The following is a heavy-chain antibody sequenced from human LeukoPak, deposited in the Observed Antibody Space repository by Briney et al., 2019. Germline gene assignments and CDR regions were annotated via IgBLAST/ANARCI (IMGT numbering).Heavy chain of an antibody. V-gene: IGHV3-23*01. CDR2: IIGSGGST. CDR3: ATIFTVTTFDY. CDR1: GFTFSSYW. J-gene: IGHJ4*02. Sequence: GGSLRLSCAASGFTFSSYWMNWVRQAPGKGLEWVSAIIGSGGSTYYADSVKGRFTISRDNSKNTLYLQMNSLRAEDTAVYYCATIFTVTTFDYWGQGTLVTVSS. D-gene: IGHD4-17*01.